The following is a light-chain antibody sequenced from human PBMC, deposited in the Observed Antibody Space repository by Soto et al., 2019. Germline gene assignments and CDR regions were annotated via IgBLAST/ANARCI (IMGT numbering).Light chain of an antibody. V-gene: IGLV2-14*01. CDR1: SSDVGGYNY. CDR2: EVS. J-gene: IGLJ2*01. CDR3: SSYTSSSTLV. Sequence: QSVLTQPASVSGSPGQSITISSTGTSSDVGGYNYVSWYQQHPGIAPKLMISEVSNRPSGVSNRFSGSKSGNTASLTISGLQAEDEADYYSSSYTSSSTLVFGGGTKLTVL.